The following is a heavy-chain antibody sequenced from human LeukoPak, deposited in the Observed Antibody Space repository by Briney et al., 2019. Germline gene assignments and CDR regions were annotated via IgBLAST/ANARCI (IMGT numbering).Heavy chain of an antibody. Sequence: QAGGSLRLSCAASGFGFSSFSMNWVRQAPGKGLEWISYISMTSGTIYYADSVKGRFTISRDNAKNSLYLQMNSLRDEDTAVYYCARDSPLTGAKGDYWGQGTLVTVSS. CDR2: ISMTSGTI. CDR3: ARDSPLTGAKGDY. D-gene: IGHD3-10*01. CDR1: GFGFSSFS. V-gene: IGHV3-48*02. J-gene: IGHJ4*02.